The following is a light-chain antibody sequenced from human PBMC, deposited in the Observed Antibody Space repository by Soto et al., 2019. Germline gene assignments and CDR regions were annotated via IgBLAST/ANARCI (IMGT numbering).Light chain of an antibody. J-gene: IGKJ1*01. CDR1: QTISRY. CDR2: TTT. V-gene: IGKV1-39*01. Sequence: DIQMTQSPSSLSASVGDRVTLTCRASQTISRYLNWYQQKPGEAPKLLIYTTTNLHSGVPSRFSGSVSGTDFTLIIDTLQPEDFATYYCQQPYSLPRTFGQGTKVDIK. CDR3: QQPYSLPRT.